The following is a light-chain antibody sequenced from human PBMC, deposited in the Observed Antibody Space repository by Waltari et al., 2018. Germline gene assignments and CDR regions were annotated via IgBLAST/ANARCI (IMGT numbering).Light chain of an antibody. CDR2: EKN. Sequence: SVLTQPPSVSAAPGQKVTISCSGSSSNIGNDYVSWYQQLPGTAPKLFIYEKNKRPSGIPDRFSGSKSGTSATLGITGLQTGDEADYYCGTWDTSLSALIFGGGTKLTVL. J-gene: IGLJ2*01. CDR1: SSNIGNDY. CDR3: GTWDTSLSALI. V-gene: IGLV1-51*02.